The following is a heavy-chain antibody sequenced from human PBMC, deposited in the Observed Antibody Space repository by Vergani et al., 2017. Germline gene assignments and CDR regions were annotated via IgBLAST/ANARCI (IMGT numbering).Heavy chain of an antibody. D-gene: IGHD4/OR15-4a*01. V-gene: IGHV4-59*01. CDR2: IYYSGST. CDR1: GGSISSYY. CDR3: ARDVLGTFDY. J-gene: IGHJ4*02. Sequence: QVQLQESGPGLVKPSETLYLTCPVSGGSISSYYWSWIRQPPGKGLEWIGYIYYSGSTNYNPSLKRRVTISVDTSTNQFSLTLSSVTAADTAVYYRARDVLGTFDYWGQGTLVTVSS.